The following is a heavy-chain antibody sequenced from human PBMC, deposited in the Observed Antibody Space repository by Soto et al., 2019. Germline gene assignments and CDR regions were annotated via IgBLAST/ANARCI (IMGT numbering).Heavy chain of an antibody. CDR1: GYTFTSYD. CDR3: AMRDNGQLTTAFDI. V-gene: IGHV1-8*01. Sequence: QVQLVQSGAEVKKPGASVKVSCKASGYTFTSYDINWVRQATGQGLEWMGWMNPNSGNTGYAQKFQGRVTMTRNTSISTAYMELSRLRSEDTAVYYCAMRDNGQLTTAFDIWGQGTMVTVSS. D-gene: IGHD6-13*01. J-gene: IGHJ3*02. CDR2: MNPNSGNT.